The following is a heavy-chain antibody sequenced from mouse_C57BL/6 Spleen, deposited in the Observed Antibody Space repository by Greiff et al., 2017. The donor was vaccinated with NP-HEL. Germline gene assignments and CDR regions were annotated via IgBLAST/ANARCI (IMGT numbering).Heavy chain of an antibody. CDR1: GFTFSSYA. V-gene: IGHV5-4*03. CDR2: ISDGGSYT. Sequence: EVMLVESGGGLVKPGGSLKLSCAASGFTFSSYAMSWVRQTPEKRLEWVATISDGGSYTYYPDNVKGRFTISRDNAKNNLYLQMSHLKSEDTAMYYCARSSAIVRNAMDYWGQGTSVTVSS. CDR3: ARSSAIVRNAMDY. D-gene: IGHD2-5*01. J-gene: IGHJ4*01.